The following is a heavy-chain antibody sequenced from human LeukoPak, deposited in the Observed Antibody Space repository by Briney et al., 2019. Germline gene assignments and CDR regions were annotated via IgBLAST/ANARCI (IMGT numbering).Heavy chain of an antibody. CDR3: ARGYDSSGQGKYYYGMDV. V-gene: IGHV1-2*02. J-gene: IGHJ6*02. CDR1: GYTFTGYD. CDR2: INPNSGGT. D-gene: IGHD3-22*01. Sequence: ASVKVSCKASGYTFTGYDMHWVRQAPGQGIEWMGWINPNSGGTNYAQKFQGRVTMTRDTSISTAYMELSRLRSDDTAVYYCARGYDSSGQGKYYYGMDVWGQGTTVTVSS.